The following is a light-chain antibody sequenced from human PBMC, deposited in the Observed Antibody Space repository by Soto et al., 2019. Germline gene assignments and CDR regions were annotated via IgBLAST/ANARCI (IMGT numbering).Light chain of an antibody. CDR2: GAS. CDR3: QQYGSSPWT. Sequence: IVMTQSPATLSVSPGERATLSCRASQTIYSNVAWFQQKPGQAPRLLIFGASSRATGIPDRFSGSGSGTDFTLTISRLEPEDFAVYYCQQYGSSPWTFGQGTKVDIK. CDR1: QTIYSN. V-gene: IGKV3-20*01. J-gene: IGKJ1*01.